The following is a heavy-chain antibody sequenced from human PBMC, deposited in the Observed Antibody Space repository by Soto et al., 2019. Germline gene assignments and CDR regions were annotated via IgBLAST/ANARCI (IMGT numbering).Heavy chain of an antibody. D-gene: IGHD6-13*01. CDR1: GGSISSVGYY. J-gene: IGHJ4*02. CDR3: AREARSIAAAGTRATTFDY. CDR2: IYYSGST. V-gene: IGHV4-31*03. Sequence: SETLSLTCTVYGGSISSVGYYWSWIRQHPGKGLEWIGYIYYSGSTYYNPSLKSRVTISVDTSKNQFSLKLSSVTAADTAVYYCAREARSIAAAGTRATTFDYWGQGTLVTVSS.